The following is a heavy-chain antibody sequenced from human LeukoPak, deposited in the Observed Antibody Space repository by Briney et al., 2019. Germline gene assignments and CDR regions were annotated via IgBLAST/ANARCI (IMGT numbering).Heavy chain of an antibody. CDR3: ARAAVNLHPNHYYYMDV. Sequence: ASVKVSCKASGYTFTSYDINWVRQATGQGLEWMGWVNPYNGNTGYAQKFEGRVIMTRDTSISTAYLELGSLTSEDTAVYYCARAAVNLHPNHYYYMDVRGKGTTVTVSS. V-gene: IGHV1-8*01. J-gene: IGHJ6*03. CDR2: VNPYNGNT. CDR1: GYTFTSYD.